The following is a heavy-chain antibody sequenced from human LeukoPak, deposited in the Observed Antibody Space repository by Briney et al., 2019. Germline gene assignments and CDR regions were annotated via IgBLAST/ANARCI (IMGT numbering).Heavy chain of an antibody. V-gene: IGHV3-66*01. CDR3: ASTVTKRFDI. CDR1: GFTVSNNH. CDR2: IYSGGST. J-gene: IGHJ3*02. Sequence: GGSLRLSCVASGFTVSNNHISWVRQAPGKGLEWVSIIYSGGSTYYADSVKGRFIISRDKSKNTLYLQINSLRAEDTAVYYCASTVTKRFDIWGQGTMVTVSS. D-gene: IGHD4-17*01.